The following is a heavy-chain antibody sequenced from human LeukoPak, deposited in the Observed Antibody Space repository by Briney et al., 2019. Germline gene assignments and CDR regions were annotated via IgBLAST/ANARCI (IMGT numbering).Heavy chain of an antibody. CDR1: GIKFSYSA. V-gene: IGHV3-30*03. CDR3: ARGVAAAGTWSFDY. CDR2: ISYDGSNK. D-gene: IGHD6-13*01. Sequence: PGRSLRLSCAASGIKFSYSAMHWVRQAPGKGLQWVALISYDGSNKDYVDSVKGRFTISRDNPKNTLYLQMNSLRPEDTAIYYCARGVAAAGTWSFDYWGQGSLVTVSS. J-gene: IGHJ4*02.